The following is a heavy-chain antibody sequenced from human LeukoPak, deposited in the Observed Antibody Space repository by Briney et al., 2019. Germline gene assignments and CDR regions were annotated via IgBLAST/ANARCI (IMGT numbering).Heavy chain of an antibody. Sequence: SETLSLTCTVSGGSISSYYWSWIRQPAGKGLEWIGRIYTSGSTNCNPSLKSRVTMSVDTSKNQFSLKLSSVTAADTAVYYCARSLLGGYCSSTSCYQNWFDPWGQGTLVTVSS. CDR2: IYTSGST. V-gene: IGHV4-4*07. J-gene: IGHJ5*02. CDR3: ARSLLGGYCSSTSCYQNWFDP. D-gene: IGHD2-2*01. CDR1: GGSISSYY.